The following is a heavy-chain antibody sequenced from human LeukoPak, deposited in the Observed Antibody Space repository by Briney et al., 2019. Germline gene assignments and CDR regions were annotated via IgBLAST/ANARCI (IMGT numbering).Heavy chain of an antibody. D-gene: IGHD2-21*01. J-gene: IGHJ3*02. V-gene: IGHV3-48*01. CDR1: GFTFSNYG. CDR3: AREGGDDAFDI. Sequence: PGGSLRLSCAASGFTFSNYGLSWVRQAPGKGLEWVSYISSSSSTIYYADSVKGRFTISRDNSKNTLYLQMNSLRAEDTAVYYCAREGGDDAFDIWGQGTMVTVSS. CDR2: ISSSSSTI.